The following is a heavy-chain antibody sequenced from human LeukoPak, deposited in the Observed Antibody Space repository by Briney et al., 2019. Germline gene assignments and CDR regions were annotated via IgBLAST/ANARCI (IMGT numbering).Heavy chain of an antibody. CDR2: ISYDGSNK. CDR3: ARDTSGYDYQY. V-gene: IGHV3-30-3*01. Sequence: GGSLRLSCAASGFTFSSYAMHWVRQAPGKGLEWVAVISYDGSNKYYADSVKGRFTISRDNSKNTLYLQMNSLRAEDTAVYYCARDTSGYDYQYWGQGTLVTVSP. CDR1: GFTFSSYA. D-gene: IGHD5-12*01. J-gene: IGHJ4*02.